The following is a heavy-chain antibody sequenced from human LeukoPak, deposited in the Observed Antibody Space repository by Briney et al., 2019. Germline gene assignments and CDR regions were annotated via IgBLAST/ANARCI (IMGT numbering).Heavy chain of an antibody. D-gene: IGHD2-15*01. CDR2: IYYSGNT. J-gene: IGHJ4*02. CDR1: GGSISSGDYY. CDR3: ARGQGRYCSGGSCYSDY. Sequence: SETLSLTCTVSGGSISSGDYYWSWIRQPPGKGLEWIGYIYYSGNTYYNPSLKSRVTISVDTSKNQFSLKLSSVTAADTAVYYCARGQGRYCSGGSCYSDYWGQGTLVTVSS. V-gene: IGHV4-30-4*01.